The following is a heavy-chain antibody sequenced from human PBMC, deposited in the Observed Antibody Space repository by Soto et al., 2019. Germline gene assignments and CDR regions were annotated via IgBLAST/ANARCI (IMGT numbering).Heavy chain of an antibody. CDR3: ARGSYSSSWYRQKNSPHGWFDP. J-gene: IGHJ5*02. D-gene: IGHD6-13*01. V-gene: IGHV4-4*07. CDR1: GGSISSYY. CDR2: IYTSGST. Sequence: PSETLSLTCTVSGGSISSYYWSWIRQPAGKGLEWIGRIYTSGSTNYNPSLKSRVTMSVDTSKNQFSLKLSSVTAADTAVYYCARGSYSSSWYRQKNSPHGWFDPWGQGTLVTVSS.